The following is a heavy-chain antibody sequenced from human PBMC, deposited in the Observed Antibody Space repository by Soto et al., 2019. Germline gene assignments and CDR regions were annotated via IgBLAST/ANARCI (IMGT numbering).Heavy chain of an antibody. CDR2: IYSGGST. Sequence: GGSLRLSCAASGFTVSSNYMSWVRQAPGKGLEWASVIYSGGSTYYADSVKGRFTISRDNSKNTLYLQMNSLRAEDTAVYYCARDLRTLYGMDVWGQGTTVTVSS. J-gene: IGHJ6*02. CDR3: ARDLRTLYGMDV. CDR1: GFTVSSNY. V-gene: IGHV3-53*01.